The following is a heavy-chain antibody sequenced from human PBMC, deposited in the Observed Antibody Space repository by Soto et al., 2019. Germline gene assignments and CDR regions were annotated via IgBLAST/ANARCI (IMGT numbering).Heavy chain of an antibody. Sequence: ASVKVSCKTSGYTFTSHGISWVRQAPGQGLEWMGWISAYHGNTFYEQKVQGRVTMTRDTSTNTAYMELSSLRTDDTAVYYCAKDMISSGSYPGNFDYWGQGAMVTVSS. J-gene: IGHJ4*01. D-gene: IGHD1-26*01. CDR3: AKDMISSGSYPGNFDY. CDR1: GYTFTSHG. CDR2: ISAYHGNT. V-gene: IGHV1-18*01.